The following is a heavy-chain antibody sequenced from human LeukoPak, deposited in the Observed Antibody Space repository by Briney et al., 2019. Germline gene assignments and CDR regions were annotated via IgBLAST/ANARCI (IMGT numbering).Heavy chain of an antibody. CDR2: ISGSGGST. V-gene: IGHV3-23*01. CDR1: GFTFSSYG. Sequence: GGTLRLSCAASGFTFSSYGMSWVRQAPGKGLEWVSAISGSGGSTYYADSVKGRFTISRDNSKNTLYLQMNSLRAEGTAVYYCAKGSSSWYFDAFDIWGQGTMVAVSS. CDR3: AKGSSSWYFDAFDI. J-gene: IGHJ3*02. D-gene: IGHD6-13*01.